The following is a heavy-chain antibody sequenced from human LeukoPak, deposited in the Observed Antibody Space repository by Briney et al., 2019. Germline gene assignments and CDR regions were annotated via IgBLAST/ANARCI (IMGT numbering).Heavy chain of an antibody. CDR3: ARHSITAGTEYAFDI. Sequence: SETLSLTCTVSGASISSFYWGWIRQPPGKGLEWIGYIYYSGSTNYNPFLKSRVAISVDTSKNQFSLKLSSVTAADTAVYYCARHSITAGTEYAFDIWGQGTMVTVSS. CDR2: IYYSGST. CDR1: GASISSFY. V-gene: IGHV4-59*08. J-gene: IGHJ3*02. D-gene: IGHD6-13*01.